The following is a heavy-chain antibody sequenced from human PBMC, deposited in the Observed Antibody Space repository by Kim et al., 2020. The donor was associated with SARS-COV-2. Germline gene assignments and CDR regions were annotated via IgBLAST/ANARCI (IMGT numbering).Heavy chain of an antibody. CDR3: ASGTISSTSLYYGMDV. CDR1: GYSFTNYW. J-gene: IGHJ6*02. D-gene: IGHD2-2*01. Sequence: GESLKISCKVSGYSFTNYWISWVRQMPGKGLEWMGRIDPSDSYTNYSPSFQGHVTISADKSISTAYLQWSSLKASDSAMYYCASGTISSTSLYYGMDVWGHGTTVTVSS. CDR2: IDPSDSYT. V-gene: IGHV5-10-1*01.